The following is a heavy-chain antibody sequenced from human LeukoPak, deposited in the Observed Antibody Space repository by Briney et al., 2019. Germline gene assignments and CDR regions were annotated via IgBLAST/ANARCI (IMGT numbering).Heavy chain of an antibody. CDR3: VRDHSPQLNRRRFYYGTDV. CDR1: GVTFSSYE. Sequence: PGGSLRLSCAASGVTFSSYEMNWVRQAPGKGLEWVSYISSGGNTVHYADSVKGRFTISRDNTKNSLFLQMNSLRVEDTAVYYCVRDHSPQLNRRRFYYGTDVWGQGTTVTVSS. CDR2: ISSGGNTV. J-gene: IGHJ6*02. D-gene: IGHD1-1*01. V-gene: IGHV3-48*03.